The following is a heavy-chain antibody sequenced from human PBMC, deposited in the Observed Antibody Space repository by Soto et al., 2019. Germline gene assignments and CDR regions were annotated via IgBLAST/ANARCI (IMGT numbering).Heavy chain of an antibody. CDR2: IYYSGST. J-gene: IGHJ5*02. D-gene: IGHD3-10*01. CDR1: GGSISSSSYY. CDR3: ARDGGLYGSGSYYNWFDP. Sequence: SETLSLTCTVSGGSISSSSYYWGWIRQPPGKGLEWIGSIYYSGSTYYNPSLKSRVTISVDTSKNQFSLKLSSVTAADTAVYYCARDGGLYGSGSYYNWFDPWGQGTLVTVSS. V-gene: IGHV4-39*07.